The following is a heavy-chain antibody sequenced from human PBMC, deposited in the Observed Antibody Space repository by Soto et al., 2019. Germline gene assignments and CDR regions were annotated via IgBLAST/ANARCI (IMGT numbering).Heavy chain of an antibody. CDR3: ARADRTLVTSYGLDV. CDR1: GGSFSGYC. D-gene: IGHD2-21*02. Sequence: KSSETLSLTCAVSGGSFSGYCWTWIRQPPGEGLEWIGEINHSGTTNFNPSLRSRLTISLDSSKKHFSLKLTSMTAADAAVYYCARADRTLVTSYGLDVWGQGTTVTVSS. V-gene: IGHV4-34*01. CDR2: INHSGTT. J-gene: IGHJ6*02.